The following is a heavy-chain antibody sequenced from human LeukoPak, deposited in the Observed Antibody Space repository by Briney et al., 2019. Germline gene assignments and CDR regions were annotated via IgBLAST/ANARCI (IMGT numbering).Heavy chain of an antibody. D-gene: IGHD1-7*01. Sequence: GASVKVSCKASGYTFTSYDINWVRQATGQGLEWMGWMNPNSGNTGYAQKFQGRVTITTDESTSTAYMELSSLRSEDTAVYYCARVRASGTTDYWGQGTLVTVSS. V-gene: IGHV1-8*01. CDR1: GYTFTSYD. CDR2: MNPNSGNT. J-gene: IGHJ4*02. CDR3: ARVRASGTTDY.